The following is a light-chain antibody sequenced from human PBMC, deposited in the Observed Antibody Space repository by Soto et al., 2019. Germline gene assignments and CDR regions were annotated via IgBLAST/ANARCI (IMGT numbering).Light chain of an antibody. J-gene: IGKJ1*01. CDR2: KAS. CDR1: QTICSW. V-gene: IGKV1-5*03. CDR3: QHYNSYSEA. Sequence: DIQMTQSLFILSGSVGDRVTITCRASQTICSWLAWYQQKPDTATKLLIYKASTLKSALTSRFSGSGSETEFTLTISSLHPDHFAPNYCQHYNSYSEAFGQGTKVDTK.